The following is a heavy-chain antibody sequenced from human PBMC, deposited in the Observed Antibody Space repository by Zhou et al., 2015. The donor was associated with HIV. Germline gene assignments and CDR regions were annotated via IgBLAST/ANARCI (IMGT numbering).Heavy chain of an antibody. CDR1: GGTFSTHG. J-gene: IGHJ2*01. Sequence: QVQLVQSGAEVKKPGSSVKVSCKASGGTFSTHGISWVRQAPGQGLEWMGGIIPILGTAKYAQKFQGRVSITADRSTNIAYMDLWSLRSDDTAVYYCARDRGAARPEWRYFDLWGRGTLVTVSS. V-gene: IGHV1-69*06. CDR3: ARDRGAARPEWRYFDL. CDR2: IIPILGTA. D-gene: IGHD6-6*01.